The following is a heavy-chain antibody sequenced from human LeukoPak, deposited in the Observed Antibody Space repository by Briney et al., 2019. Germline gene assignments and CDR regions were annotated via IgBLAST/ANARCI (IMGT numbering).Heavy chain of an antibody. CDR2: FYGTGNT. CDR3: VRGAYASGSQGCFDP. J-gene: IGHJ5*02. V-gene: IGHV4-4*07. Sequence: PSETLSLTCTVSGDSVSTAYWSWIRQPAGKGLEWIGRFYGTGNTKYNPTLTSRVTISMDTSNNQFSLKLSSVTAADTAVYYRVRGAYASGSQGCFDPWGQGTLVTVSS. CDR1: GDSVSTAY. D-gene: IGHD3-10*01.